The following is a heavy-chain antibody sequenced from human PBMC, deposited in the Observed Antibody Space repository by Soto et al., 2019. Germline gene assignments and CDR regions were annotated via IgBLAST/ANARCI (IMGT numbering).Heavy chain of an antibody. Sequence: SGPTCEPTEALALTCSFSGFSLTKSPVGVGWFRQPPGKALEWLAVIYWDGDKRYNPSLKTRITMTKDTSRNQVALTMTDMEPKDTATYFCAHRLGGSSWNDGFFDFWGQGFPVTVSS. V-gene: IGHV2-5*02. CDR2: IYWDGDK. CDR3: AHRLGGSSWNDGFFDF. CDR1: GFSLTKSPVG. J-gene: IGHJ4*02. D-gene: IGHD1-1*01.